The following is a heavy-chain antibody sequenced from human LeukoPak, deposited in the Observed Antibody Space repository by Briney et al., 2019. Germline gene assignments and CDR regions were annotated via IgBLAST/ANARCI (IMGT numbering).Heavy chain of an antibody. D-gene: IGHD6-13*01. J-gene: IGHJ5*02. CDR1: GFTFSSFS. CDR3: ARDLGQQLFRWFDP. CDR2: IRSGGTNT. V-gene: IGHV3-48*04. Sequence: GGSLRLSCAASGFTFSSFSMNWVRQAPGKGLEWVSYIRSGGTNTDYTGSVKGRFTISRDNAKNSLYLQMNSLRAEDTAVYYCARDLGQQLFRWFDPWGQGTLVTVSS.